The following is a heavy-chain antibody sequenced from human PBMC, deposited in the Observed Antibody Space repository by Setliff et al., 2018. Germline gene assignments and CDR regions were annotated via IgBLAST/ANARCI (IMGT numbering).Heavy chain of an antibody. CDR1: GYTFSNYG. Sequence: GASVKVSCKASGYTFSNYGISWVRQAPGQGLEWMGWISAYNGYTNYAQKLQGRVTMTTDTPPSTAYMELRSLRSDETSVYYCARRPIALAGYRKGPFDIWGQGTMVTVSS. J-gene: IGHJ3*02. CDR3: ARRPIALAGYRKGPFDI. CDR2: ISAYNGYT. D-gene: IGHD6-19*01. V-gene: IGHV1-18*01.